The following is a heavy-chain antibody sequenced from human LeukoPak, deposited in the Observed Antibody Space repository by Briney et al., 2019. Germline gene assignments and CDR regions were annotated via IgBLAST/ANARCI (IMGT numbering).Heavy chain of an antibody. V-gene: IGHV4-59*08. Sequence: SETLSLTYTVSAGSISPDYWSWIRQPPGKGLRWIGYIHYSGRTDYNPSLKSRVTISVDTSKNQFSLKLSSVTAADTAVYYRARLRFGGRYCSSTSCYRGFDPWAREPWSPSPQ. D-gene: IGHD2-2*01. CDR2: IHYSGRT. CDR3: ARLRFGGRYCSSTSCYRGFDP. CDR1: AGSISPDY. J-gene: IGHJ5*02.